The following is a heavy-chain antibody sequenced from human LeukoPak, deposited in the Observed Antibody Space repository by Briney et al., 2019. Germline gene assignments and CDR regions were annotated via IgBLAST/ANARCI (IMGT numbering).Heavy chain of an antibody. CDR2: ISSSSSYI. V-gene: IGHV3-21*01. Sequence: TGGSLRLSCAASGFTFSSYSMNWVRQAPGKGLEWVSSISSSSSYIYYADSVKGRFTISRDNAKNSLYLQMNSLRAEDTAVYYCESDLLGTVDYWGQGTLVTVSS. CDR3: ESDLLGTVDY. J-gene: IGHJ4*02. CDR1: GFTFSSYS. D-gene: IGHD3-16*01.